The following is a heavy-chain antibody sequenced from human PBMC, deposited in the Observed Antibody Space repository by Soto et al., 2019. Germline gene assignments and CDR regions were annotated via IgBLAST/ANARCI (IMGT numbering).Heavy chain of an antibody. CDR3: AREAVGVSGWFVP. D-gene: IGHD3-16*01. Sequence: QVQLQESGPGLVKPSQTLSLTCTVSGGSISSGDYYWSWIRQPPGKCLEWIGYIYYSGSTFYNPSLKSRVTISVDTSKNQFSLKLSSVTAADTGVYYCAREAVGVSGWFVPWGQGTLVTVSS. J-gene: IGHJ5*02. V-gene: IGHV4-30-4*01. CDR1: GGSISSGDYY. CDR2: IYYSGST.